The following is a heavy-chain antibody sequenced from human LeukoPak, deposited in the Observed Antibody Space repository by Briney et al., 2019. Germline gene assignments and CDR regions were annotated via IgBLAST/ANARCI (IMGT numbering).Heavy chain of an antibody. J-gene: IGHJ3*02. CDR1: GYTFTTYE. V-gene: IGHV1-69*06. Sequence: ASVKVSCKASGYTFTTYEIHWVRQAPGQGLEWMGGIIPIFGTANYAQKFQGRVTITADKSTSTAYMELSSLRSEDTAVYYCARGDYGEHAFDIWGQGTMVTVSS. CDR3: ARGDYGEHAFDI. D-gene: IGHD4-17*01. CDR2: IIPIFGTA.